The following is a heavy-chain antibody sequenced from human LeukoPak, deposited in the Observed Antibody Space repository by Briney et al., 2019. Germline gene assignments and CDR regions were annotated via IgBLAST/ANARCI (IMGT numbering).Heavy chain of an antibody. CDR2: ISGSGGST. CDR3: AKDCCGDYRLYDY. CDR1: GFTFSSYA. J-gene: IGHJ4*02. V-gene: IGHV3-23*01. Sequence: GGSLRLSCAASGFTFSSYAMSWVRQAPGKGLEWVSDISGSGGSTYYADSVKGRFTISRDNSKNTLYLQMNSLRAEDTAVYYCAKDCCGDYRLYDYWGQGTLATVSS. D-gene: IGHD4-17*01.